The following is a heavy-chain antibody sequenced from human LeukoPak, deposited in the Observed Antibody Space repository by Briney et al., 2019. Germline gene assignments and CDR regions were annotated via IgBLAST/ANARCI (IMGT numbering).Heavy chain of an antibody. D-gene: IGHD2-2*01. CDR3: ARDPLYAPAGY. J-gene: IGHJ4*02. Sequence: SEALSLTCTVSGYSISSGYYWGWIRQPPGKGLEWIGSIYHSGSTYYNPSLKSRVTISVDTSKNQFSLKLSSVTAADTAVYYCARDPLYAPAGYWGQGTLVTVSS. CDR2: IYHSGST. V-gene: IGHV4-38-2*02. CDR1: GYSISSGYY.